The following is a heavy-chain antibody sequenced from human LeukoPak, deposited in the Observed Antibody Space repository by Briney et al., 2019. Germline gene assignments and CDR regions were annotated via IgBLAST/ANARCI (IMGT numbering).Heavy chain of an antibody. CDR3: AKDFVVVPGNVDYFDY. CDR2: ISRSSYYI. Sequence: GGSLRLSCAASGFTFSDYNMNWVRQAPGKGLEWVSSISRSSYYIYYTDSVKGRFTVSRDNSKNTLYVQMKSLRAEDTAVYYCAKDFVVVPGNVDYFDYWGQGTLVTVSS. D-gene: IGHD2-21*02. V-gene: IGHV3-21*04. J-gene: IGHJ4*02. CDR1: GFTFSDYN.